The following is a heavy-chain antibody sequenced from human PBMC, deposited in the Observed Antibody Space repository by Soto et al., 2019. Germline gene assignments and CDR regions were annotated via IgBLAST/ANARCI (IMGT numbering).Heavy chain of an antibody. D-gene: IGHD6-19*01. J-gene: IGHJ5*02. Sequence: SETLSLTCTVSGGSISSSSYYWGWIRQPPGKGLEWIGSIYYSGSTYYNPSLKSRVTISVDTSKNQFSLKLSSVTAADTAVYYCARGSMRSSGWQYNWFDPWGQGTLVTVSS. CDR1: GGSISSSSYY. CDR2: IYYSGST. V-gene: IGHV4-39*01. CDR3: ARGSMRSSGWQYNWFDP.